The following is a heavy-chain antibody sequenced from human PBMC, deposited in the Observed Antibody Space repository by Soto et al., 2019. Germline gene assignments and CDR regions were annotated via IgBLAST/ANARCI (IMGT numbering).Heavy chain of an antibody. CDR1: GYSFTSYW. D-gene: IGHD3-10*01. J-gene: IGHJ6*02. V-gene: IGHV5-51*01. Sequence: GESLKISCKGSGYSFTSYWIGSVRQMPGKGLEWMGIIYPGDSDTRYSPSFQGQVTISADKSISTAYLQWSSLKASDTAMYYCAGGGVRGVITRTRDYYGMDVWGQGTTVTSP. CDR2: IYPGDSDT. CDR3: AGGGVRGVITRTRDYYGMDV.